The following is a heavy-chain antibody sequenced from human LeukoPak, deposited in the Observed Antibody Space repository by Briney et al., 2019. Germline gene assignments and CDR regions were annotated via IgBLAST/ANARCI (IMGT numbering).Heavy chain of an antibody. V-gene: IGHV3-23*01. Sequence: GGSLRLSCAASGFTFSSYAMHWVRQAPGKGLEWVSAISGSGGSTYYADSVKGRFTISRDNSKNTLYLQMNSLRAEDTAVYYCAKRGQIPGIAAAGTSAWFDPWGQGTLVTVSS. CDR2: ISGSGGST. CDR3: AKRGQIPGIAAAGTSAWFDP. D-gene: IGHD6-13*01. J-gene: IGHJ5*02. CDR1: GFTFSSYA.